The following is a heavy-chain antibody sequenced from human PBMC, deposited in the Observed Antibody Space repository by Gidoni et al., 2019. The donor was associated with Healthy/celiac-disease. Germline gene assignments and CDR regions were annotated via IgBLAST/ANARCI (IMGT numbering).Heavy chain of an antibody. D-gene: IGHD1-7*01. Sequence: QVQLQESGPGLVKPSETLSLTCTVSVGSISSYYWSWIRQPPGTGLAWIGYIYYSGSTNYNPSLKSRVTISVDTSKNQFSLKLSSVTAADTAVYYCAREAITGTTFDYWGQGTLVTVSS. V-gene: IGHV4-59*01. CDR2: IYYSGST. J-gene: IGHJ4*02. CDR1: VGSISSYY. CDR3: AREAITGTTFDY.